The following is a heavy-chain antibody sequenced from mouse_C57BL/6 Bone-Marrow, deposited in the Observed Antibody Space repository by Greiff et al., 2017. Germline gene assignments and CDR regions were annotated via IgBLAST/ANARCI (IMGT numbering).Heavy chain of an antibody. CDR3: TFLYYGSSFDV. Sequence: EVHLVESGAELVRPGASVKLSCTASGFNIKDDYMHWVKQRPEQGLEWIGWIDPENGDTEYASKFQGKATITADTSSNTAYLQLSSLTSEDTAVYYCTFLYYGSSFDVWGTGTTVTVSS. CDR1: GFNIKDDY. CDR2: IDPENGDT. D-gene: IGHD1-1*01. J-gene: IGHJ1*03. V-gene: IGHV14-4*01.